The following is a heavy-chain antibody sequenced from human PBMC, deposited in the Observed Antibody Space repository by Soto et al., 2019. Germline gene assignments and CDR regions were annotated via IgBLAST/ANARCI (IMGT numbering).Heavy chain of an antibody. CDR3: ATSTDSIFGYYYGMDV. J-gene: IGHJ6*02. Sequence: QVQLQESGPGLVKPSQTLSLTCTVSGGSISSGGYYWSWIRQHPGKGLEWIGYIYYSGSTYYNPSLKSRVTISVDTSKNQFSLKLSSVTAADTAVYYCATSTDSIFGYYYGMDVWGHGTTVTVS. CDR1: GGSISSGGYY. CDR2: IYYSGST. D-gene: IGHD3-3*01. V-gene: IGHV4-31*03.